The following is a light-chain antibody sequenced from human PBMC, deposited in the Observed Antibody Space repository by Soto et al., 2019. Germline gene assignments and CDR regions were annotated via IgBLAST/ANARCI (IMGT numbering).Light chain of an antibody. CDR3: ATWDASLSLLYV. J-gene: IGLJ1*01. V-gene: IGLV1-44*01. CDR2: NDR. Sequence: QSVLTQPPSASGTPGQRVTISCSGSSSNIGGSTVNWYQQVPGTAPRLVIYNDRQRPSGVPDRFSASKSGTSASLAISGLQSEDEADYYCATWDASLSLLYVFGTGTKVTVL. CDR1: SSNIGGST.